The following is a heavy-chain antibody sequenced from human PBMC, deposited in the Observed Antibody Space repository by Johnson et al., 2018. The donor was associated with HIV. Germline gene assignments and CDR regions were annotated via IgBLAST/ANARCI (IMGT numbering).Heavy chain of an antibody. CDR3: AKVRSSSSYGAFDI. CDR1: GFTFSSYA. CDR2: ISYDGSNK. J-gene: IGHJ3*02. D-gene: IGHD6-6*01. Sequence: QVQLVESGGGVVQPGRSLRLSCAASGFTFSSYAMHWVRQAPGKGLEWVAVISYDGSNKYYADSVKGRFTISRDNSKNTLYLQMNSLRADDTAIYFCAKVRSSSSYGAFDI. V-gene: IGHV3-30*04.